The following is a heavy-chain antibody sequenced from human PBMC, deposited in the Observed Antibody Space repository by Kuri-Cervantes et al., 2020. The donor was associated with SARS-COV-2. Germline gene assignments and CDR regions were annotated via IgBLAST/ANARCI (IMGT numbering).Heavy chain of an antibody. CDR2: VYSSGGT. D-gene: IGHD3-16*01. Sequence: SETLSLTCTLSGGSISGYYWSWIRQSAGKGLEFIGRVYSSGGTNYNPSLESRVTMSIDTAKNQVPLRLTSVTAADTAAYYCARGILGDDSVHYGMDVWGQGTSVTGSS. J-gene: IGHJ6*01. CDR1: GGSISGYY. CDR3: ARGILGDDSVHYGMDV. V-gene: IGHV4-4*07.